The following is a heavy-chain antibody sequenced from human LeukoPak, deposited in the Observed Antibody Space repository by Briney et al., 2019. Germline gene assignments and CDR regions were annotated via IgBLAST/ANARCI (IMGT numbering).Heavy chain of an antibody. J-gene: IGHJ6*02. V-gene: IGHV3-30-3*01. CDR1: GFTFSSYA. Sequence: GGSLRLSCAASGFTFSSYAMHWVRQAPGKGLEWVAVISYDGSNKYYADSVKGRFTISRDNSKNTLYLQMNSLRAEDTAVYYSARSIRGNYYYGMDVWGQGTTVTVSS. CDR3: ARSIRGNYYYGMDV. CDR2: ISYDGSNK. D-gene: IGHD3-10*01.